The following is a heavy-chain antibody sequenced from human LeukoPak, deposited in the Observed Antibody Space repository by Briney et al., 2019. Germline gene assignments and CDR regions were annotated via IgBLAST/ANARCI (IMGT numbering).Heavy chain of an antibody. V-gene: IGHV3-74*01. CDR1: GCTFSSYW. CDR2: INSDGSST. D-gene: IGHD6-6*01. Sequence: GGSLRLSCAASGCTFSSYWMHWVRQAPGKGLVWVSRINSDGSSTSYADSVKGRFTISRDNAKNTLYLQMNSLRAEDTALYYCARHRDSSSSVVYYYYGMDVWGQGTTVTVSS. J-gene: IGHJ6*02. CDR3: ARHRDSSSSVVYYYYGMDV.